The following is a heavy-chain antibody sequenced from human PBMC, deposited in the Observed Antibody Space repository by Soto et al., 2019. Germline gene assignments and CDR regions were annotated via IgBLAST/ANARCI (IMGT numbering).Heavy chain of an antibody. CDR3: EKSWWGEIYYYYYAMDV. CDR2: IIPLFGTT. CDR1: GGYFNNRQTLNSYP. Sequence: QVQVVQSGAEVKRPGSSVNVSCKASGGYFNNRQTLNSYPISWVRQAPGQGLEWMGGIIPLFGTTNYAQRFQGTVTITADKSTSTTYLELNNVPSDDSAVDYCEKSWWGEIYYYYYAMDVWGQGTAVTVSS. D-gene: IGHD2-15*01. J-gene: IGHJ6*02. V-gene: IGHV1-69*06.